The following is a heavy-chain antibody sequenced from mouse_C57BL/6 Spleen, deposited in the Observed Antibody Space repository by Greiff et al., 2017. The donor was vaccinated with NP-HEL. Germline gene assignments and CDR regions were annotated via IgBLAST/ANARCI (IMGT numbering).Heavy chain of an antibody. CDR2: IDPNSGGT. D-gene: IGHD2-5*01. CDR3: ARDSNYVSAWFAY. J-gene: IGHJ3*01. CDR1: GYTFTSYW. Sequence: QVQLQQPGAELVKPGASVKLSCKASGYTFTSYWMHWVKQRPGRGLEWIGRIDPNSGGTKYNEKFKSKATLTVDKPSSTAYMQLSSLTSEDSAVYYCARDSNYVSAWFAYWGQGTLVTVSA. V-gene: IGHV1-72*01.